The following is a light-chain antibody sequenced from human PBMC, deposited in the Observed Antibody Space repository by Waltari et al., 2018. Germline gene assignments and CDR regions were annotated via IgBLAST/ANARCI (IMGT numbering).Light chain of an antibody. CDR3: GSYSTNTLPWI. J-gene: IGLJ2*01. CDR2: DVF. V-gene: IGLV2-14*01. CDR1: SSAVRGSRS. Sequence: QSALIQPASVSGPPGQSLPIPCSGASSAVRGSRSVPLYQQHPGKAPKMIIFDVFNRPSGVSLRFSGSKSGSTASLTISDLQTEDEADYYCGSYSTNTLPWIFGGGTKVTVL.